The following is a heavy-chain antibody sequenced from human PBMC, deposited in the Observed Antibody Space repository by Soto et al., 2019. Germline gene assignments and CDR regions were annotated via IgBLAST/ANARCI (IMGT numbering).Heavy chain of an antibody. CDR2: IYYSGST. CDR3: ARNRRGYYDSSGYYYYYYGMDV. V-gene: IGHV4-59*08. D-gene: IGHD3-22*01. CDR1: GGSISSYY. Sequence: PSETLSLTCTFSGGSISSYYWGWIRQPPGKGLEWIGYIYYSGSTNYNPSLKSRVTISVDTSKNQFSLKLSSVTAADTAVYYCARNRRGYYDSSGYYYYYYGMDVWGQGTTVT. J-gene: IGHJ6*02.